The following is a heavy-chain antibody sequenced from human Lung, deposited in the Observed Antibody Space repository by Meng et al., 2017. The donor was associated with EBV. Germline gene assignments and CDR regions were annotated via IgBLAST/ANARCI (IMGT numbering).Heavy chain of an antibody. CDR3: AIPDSSGWGGGS. Sequence: GRWVGAGGGLVKPGGALSLSWWASGLTFSGYNIDWVRQAPGKGLEWVSSISPTSSHIYYADSVKGRFTISRDNAKNSVFLQMNSLRVEDTAVYYCAIPDSSGWGGGSWGQGTLVTVSS. CDR1: GLTFSGYN. V-gene: IGHV3-21*01. CDR2: ISPTSSHI. D-gene: IGHD6-19*01. J-gene: IGHJ5*02.